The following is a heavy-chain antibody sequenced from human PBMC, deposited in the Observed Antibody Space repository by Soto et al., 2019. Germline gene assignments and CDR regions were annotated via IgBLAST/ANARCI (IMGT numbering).Heavy chain of an antibody. CDR2: ISWNSGSI. D-gene: IGHD2-15*01. V-gene: IGHV3-9*01. J-gene: IGHJ6*02. Sequence: GWSLRLSCAASGFTFSTYSMNWVRQAPGKGLEWVSYISWNSGSIGYADSVKGRFTISRDNAKNSLYLQMNSLRAEDTALYYCAKDRDIVVVVGGMDVWGQGTTVTVSS. CDR3: AKDRDIVVVVGGMDV. CDR1: GFTFSTYS.